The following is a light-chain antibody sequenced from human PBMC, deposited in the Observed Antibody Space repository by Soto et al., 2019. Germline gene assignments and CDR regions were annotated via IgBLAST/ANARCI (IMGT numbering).Light chain of an antibody. CDR2: GAS. CDR1: QGISSY. CDR3: HQRQSWPRT. V-gene: IGKV1-9*01. Sequence: DIQLTQSPSFLSASVGDRVTITCRASQGISSYLAWYQQRPGEPPELLIYGASTLRPGVASRFSGSGSGTEFTLTISSLQPEDFALYYCHQRQSWPRTFGQGTKVDI. J-gene: IGKJ1*01.